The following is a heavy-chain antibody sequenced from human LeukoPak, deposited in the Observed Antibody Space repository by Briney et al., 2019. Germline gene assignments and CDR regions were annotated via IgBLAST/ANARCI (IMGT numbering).Heavy chain of an antibody. CDR3: ARFYYDSSGYYYFDY. Sequence: YIYYSGSTNYNPSLKRRVTISVDTSKNQFSLKLSSVTAADTAVYYCARFYYDSSGYYYFDYWGQGTLVTVSS. J-gene: IGHJ4*02. D-gene: IGHD3-22*01. V-gene: IGHV4-59*01. CDR2: IYYSGST.